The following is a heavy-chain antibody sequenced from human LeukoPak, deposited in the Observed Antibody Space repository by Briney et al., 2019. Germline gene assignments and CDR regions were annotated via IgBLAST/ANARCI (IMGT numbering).Heavy chain of an antibody. J-gene: IGHJ4*02. D-gene: IGHD3-10*01. CDR1: GGSISSGGYY. CDR3: ARVGSGGYYNLFDY. CDR2: IYYSGST. V-gene: IGHV4-31*03. Sequence: SETLSLTCTVSGGSISSGGYYWSWIRQHPGTGLEWIGYIYYSGSTYYNPSLKSRVTISVDTSKNQFSLKLSSVTAADTAVYYCARVGSGGYYNLFDYWGQGALVTVSS.